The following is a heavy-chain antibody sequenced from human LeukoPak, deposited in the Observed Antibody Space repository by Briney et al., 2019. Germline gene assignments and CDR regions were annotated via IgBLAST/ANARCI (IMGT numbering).Heavy chain of an antibody. Sequence: PGGSLRLSCAASGFTFSNAWMSWVRQARGKGLEWVGRIKSKTDGGTTDYAAPVKGRFTISRDDSKNTLYLQMNSLKTEDTAVYYCTTDPDSWLFVDYWGQGTLVTVSS. CDR1: GFTFSNAW. J-gene: IGHJ4*02. D-gene: IGHD3-9*01. CDR3: TTDPDSWLFVDY. V-gene: IGHV3-15*01. CDR2: IKSKTDGGTT.